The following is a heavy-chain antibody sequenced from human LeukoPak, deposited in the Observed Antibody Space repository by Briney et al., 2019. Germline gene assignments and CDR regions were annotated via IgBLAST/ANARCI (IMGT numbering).Heavy chain of an antibody. CDR3: ARPSDHYYYYFYMDV. Sequence: GGSLRLSCAGSGFTFSGYAFHWVRQAPGKGLEWVAFISYDGNKKDYADSVKGRFTISRDNSENTLYLQMNSLRIEDAGVYYCARPSDHYYYYFYMDVWGQGTTVTVSS. V-gene: IGHV3-30*04. CDR2: ISYDGNKK. CDR1: GFTFSGYA. J-gene: IGHJ6*03.